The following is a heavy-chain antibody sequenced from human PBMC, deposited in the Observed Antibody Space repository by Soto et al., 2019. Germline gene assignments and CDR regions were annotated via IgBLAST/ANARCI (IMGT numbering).Heavy chain of an antibody. Sequence: EVQLVESGGGLVQPGESLKLSCAASGFPFSVTAVHWDRQASGKGLEWVGRIRSKANSYATECAASVKGRFTISRDDSINTAYLQMNSLKTEDTAVYYCRAYSGSASLNYWGQGTLVTVSS. CDR2: IRSKANSYAT. V-gene: IGHV3-73*01. CDR1: GFPFSVTA. CDR3: RAYSGSASLNY. J-gene: IGHJ4*02. D-gene: IGHD5-12*01.